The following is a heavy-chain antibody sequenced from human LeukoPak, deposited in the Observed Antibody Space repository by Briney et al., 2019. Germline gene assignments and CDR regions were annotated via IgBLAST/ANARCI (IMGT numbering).Heavy chain of an antibody. V-gene: IGHV1-69*13. CDR3: ARGGYVGAFDY. D-gene: IGHD5-12*01. J-gene: IGHJ4*02. Sequence: ASVKVSCKASGGTFSSYAISWVRQAPGQGLEWMGGIIPIFGTANYAQKFQGRVTITADESTSTAYMELSSLRSEDTAVYSCARGGYVGAFDYWGQGTLVTVSS. CDR1: GGTFSSYA. CDR2: IIPIFGTA.